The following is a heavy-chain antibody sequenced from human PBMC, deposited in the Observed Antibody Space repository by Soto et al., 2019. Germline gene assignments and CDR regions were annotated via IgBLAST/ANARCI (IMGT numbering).Heavy chain of an antibody. V-gene: IGHV1-18*01. D-gene: IGHD1-20*01. CDR3: ASGITGHWFDP. CDR2: ITANNVNT. CDR1: GYTFTSYG. J-gene: IGHJ5*02. Sequence: ASVKVSCKTSGYTFTSYGISWVRQAPGQGLEWMGWITANNVNTNYAQKFQGRVTMTTDTSTATAYMELSSLRSEDTAVYYCASGITGHWFDPWGQGTLVTVSS.